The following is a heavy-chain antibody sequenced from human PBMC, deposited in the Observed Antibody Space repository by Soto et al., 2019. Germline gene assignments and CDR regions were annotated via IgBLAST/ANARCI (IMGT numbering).Heavy chain of an antibody. CDR3: ARAPYSSSSYYFDY. J-gene: IGHJ4*02. D-gene: IGHD6-6*01. CDR2: IHYTGGT. CDR1: GGSVSSCAFY. V-gene: IGHV4-30-4*08. Sequence: SETLSLTCTVSGGSVSSCAFYWSCIRQHPGKGLEWIGYIHYTGGTYYNPSLKSRITMSLDASRSQFSLKLTSVTAADTAVYYCARAPYSSSSYYFDYWGQGTLVTVSS.